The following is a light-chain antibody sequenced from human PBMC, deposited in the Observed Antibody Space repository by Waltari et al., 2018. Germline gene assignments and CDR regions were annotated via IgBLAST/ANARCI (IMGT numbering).Light chain of an antibody. CDR2: EGS. CDR1: ESLLHNDGKTY. V-gene: IGKV2D-29*01. J-gene: IGKJ1*01. CDR3: MQSIRVPWT. Sequence: DIVVTQTPISLSVTPGQPASITCKSSESLLHNDGKTYLYWYLKKPGQPPQLLIYEGSNRFSGVPDRFSGSGSVTDFTLKISRVEADDVGVYYCMQSIRVPWTFGQGTKVEIK.